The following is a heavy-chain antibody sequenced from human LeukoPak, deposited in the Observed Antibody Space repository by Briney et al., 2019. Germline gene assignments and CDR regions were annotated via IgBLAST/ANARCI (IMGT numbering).Heavy chain of an antibody. CDR3: ARSGVSILRFLEWLPGSEDY. CDR2: IIPLFRAS. Sequence: SVKLSCKASGGTFSSYAVSWVRLSPGQGLEWMGGIIPLFRASIYAQKFQGRVTITADESTSTAYMELSSLRSEDTAVYNCARSGVSILRFLEWLPGSEDYWGQGTLVTVSS. CDR1: GGTFSSYA. J-gene: IGHJ4*02. D-gene: IGHD3-3*01. V-gene: IGHV1-69*13.